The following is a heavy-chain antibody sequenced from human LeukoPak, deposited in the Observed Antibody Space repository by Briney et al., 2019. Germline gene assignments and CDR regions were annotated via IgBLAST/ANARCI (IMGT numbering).Heavy chain of an antibody. V-gene: IGHV4-59*01. J-gene: IGHJ4*02. Sequence: PSETLSLTCTVSGGPTSSYYWSWIRQPPGKGLEWIGYIYYSGSTNYNPSLKSRVTISVDTSKNQFSLKLSSVTAADTAVYYCARGPRTNYDSSGYPQYYFDYWGQGTLVTVSS. CDR2: IYYSGST. D-gene: IGHD3-22*01. CDR3: ARGPRTNYDSSGYPQYYFDY. CDR1: GGPTSSYY.